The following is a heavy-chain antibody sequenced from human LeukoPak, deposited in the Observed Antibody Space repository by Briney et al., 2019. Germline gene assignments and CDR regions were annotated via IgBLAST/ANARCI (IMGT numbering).Heavy chain of an antibody. Sequence: GGSLRLSCAASGFTFTNAWMTWVRQAPGKGLEWVGRIKTKTDGETTDYAAPVKGRFTISRDDSRNTLHLQMNSLRAEDTAVYYCAKTPNEIVVVFYFDYWGQGTLVTVSS. J-gene: IGHJ4*02. V-gene: IGHV3-15*01. CDR2: IKTKTDGETT. D-gene: IGHD3-22*01. CDR3: AKTPNEIVVVFYFDY. CDR1: GFTFTNAW.